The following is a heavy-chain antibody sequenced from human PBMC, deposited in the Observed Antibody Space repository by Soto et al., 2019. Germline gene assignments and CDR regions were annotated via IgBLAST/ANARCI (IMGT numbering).Heavy chain of an antibody. CDR3: ARDRDPGQWLTTNYFDY. D-gene: IGHD6-19*01. Sequence: QVQLVESGGGVVQPGRSLTLPCAASGFNFSSYCMHWGRQAPGKGLEWVAGIWYHGRNKYYADSVKGRFTISRDNSKNTLYLQMNSLRAEDTAVYYCARDRDPGQWLTTNYFDYWGQGTLVTVSS. CDR1: GFNFSSYC. J-gene: IGHJ4*02. V-gene: IGHV3-33*01. CDR2: IWYHGRNK.